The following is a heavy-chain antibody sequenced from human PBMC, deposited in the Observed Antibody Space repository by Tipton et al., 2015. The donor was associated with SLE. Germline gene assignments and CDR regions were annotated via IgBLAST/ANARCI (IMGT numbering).Heavy chain of an antibody. V-gene: IGHV4-34*01. CDR2: INHSGTT. D-gene: IGHD2-21*02. CDR3: ATRDHCGGDCYSTFEY. Sequence: GLVKPSEILSLTCTVYGGSFNDYYWTWIRQPPGKGLEWVGQINHSGTTSYNPSLKSRVTISVDTSTNHFSLKLNSVTAADTAVYYCATRDHCGGDCYSTFEYWGQGTLVTVSS. J-gene: IGHJ4*02. CDR1: GGSFNDYY.